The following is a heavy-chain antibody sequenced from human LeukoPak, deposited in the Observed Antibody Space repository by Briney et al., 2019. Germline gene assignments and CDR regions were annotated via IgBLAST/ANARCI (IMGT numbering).Heavy chain of an antibody. Sequence: PSETLSLTCTVSGVSISSYYWSWLRQPPGKGLEWIGYIYYSGSTNYNPSLKSRVTISVDTSKNQFSLKLSSVTAADTAVYYCARDATSIVGATTLWYFDLWGRGTLVTVSS. V-gene: IGHV4-59*01. CDR3: ARDATSIVGATTLWYFDL. D-gene: IGHD1-26*01. CDR1: GVSISSYY. CDR2: IYYSGST. J-gene: IGHJ2*01.